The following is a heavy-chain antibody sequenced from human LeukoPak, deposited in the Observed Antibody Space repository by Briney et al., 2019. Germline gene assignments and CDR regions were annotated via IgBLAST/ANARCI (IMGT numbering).Heavy chain of an antibody. V-gene: IGHV3-30-3*01. CDR2: ISYDGSRQ. D-gene: IGHD3-10*01. CDR1: GFTFTYYA. CDR3: ARGPDPVVRGPRRAFDL. J-gene: IGHJ3*01. Sequence: GGSLRLSCAASGFTFTYYAMHWVRQAPGKGLELVALISYDGSRQYYTDSVKGRFIISSDDSKNTVYLQMNSLGVDDTALYYCARGPDPVVRGPRRAFDLWGQGTMVTVSS.